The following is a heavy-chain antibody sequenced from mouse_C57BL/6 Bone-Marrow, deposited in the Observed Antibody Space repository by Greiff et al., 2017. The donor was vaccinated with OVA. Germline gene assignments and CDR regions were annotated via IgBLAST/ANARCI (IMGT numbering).Heavy chain of an antibody. CDR3: ARYYYGSRGGLYYAMDD. CDR2: INPNYGTT. CDR1: GYSFTDYN. J-gene: IGHJ4*01. D-gene: IGHD1-1*01. Sequence: VQLTESGPELVKPGASVKISCKASGYSFTDYNMNWVKQSNGKSLEWIGVINPNYGTTSYNQKFKGKATLTVDQSSSTAYMQLNSLTSEDSAVYYCARYYYGSRGGLYYAMDDWGQGTSVTVSS. V-gene: IGHV1-39*01.